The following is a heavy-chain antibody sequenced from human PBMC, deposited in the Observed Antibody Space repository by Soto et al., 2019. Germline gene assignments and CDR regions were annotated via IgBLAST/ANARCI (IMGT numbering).Heavy chain of an antibody. J-gene: IGHJ4*02. CDR2: IYWDDDK. CDR1: GFSLSTSGVG. CDR3: AHSPTPPASYAFWSGRGSYFDY. Sequence: ESGPTLVNPTQTLTLTCTFSGFSLSTSGVGVGWIRQPPGKALEWLALIYWDDDKRYSPSLKSRLTITKDTSKNQVVLTMTNMDPVDTATYYCAHSPTPPASYAFWSGRGSYFDYWGQGTLVTVSS. D-gene: IGHD3-3*01. V-gene: IGHV2-5*02.